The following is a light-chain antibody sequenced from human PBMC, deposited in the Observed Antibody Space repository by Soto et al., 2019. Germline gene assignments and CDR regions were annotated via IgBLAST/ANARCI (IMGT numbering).Light chain of an antibody. V-gene: IGLV1-44*01. CDR1: RSNIGSNT. CDR3: AAWDDSLNGYVV. J-gene: IGLJ2*01. Sequence: QSVLTQPPSASGTPGQRVTISCSGSRSNIGSNTVNWYQQLPGTAPKLLIYGSYQRPSGVPDRFSGSKSGTSASLAISGLQSEDEAGYYCAAWDDSLNGYVVFGGGTQLTVL. CDR2: GSY.